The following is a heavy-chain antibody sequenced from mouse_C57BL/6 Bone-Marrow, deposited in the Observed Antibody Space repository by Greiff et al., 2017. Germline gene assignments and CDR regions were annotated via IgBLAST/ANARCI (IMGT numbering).Heavy chain of an antibody. CDR1: GFTFSDYY. V-gene: IGHV5-12*01. Sequence: EVTVVESGGGLVQPGGSLKLSCAASGFTFSDYYMYWVRQTPEKRLEWVAYISNGGGSAYYPDTVKGRFTISRDNAKKTLYLQMSRLKSEDTAMYYCARITTVVATDYAMDYCVQGTSVTVSS. CDR3: ARITTVVATDYAMDY. J-gene: IGHJ4*01. CDR2: ISNGGGSA. D-gene: IGHD1-1*01.